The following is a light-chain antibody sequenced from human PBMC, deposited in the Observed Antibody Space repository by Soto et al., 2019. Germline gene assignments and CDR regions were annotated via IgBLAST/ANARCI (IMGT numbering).Light chain of an antibody. CDR3: QQCATSPRT. J-gene: IGKJ1*01. CDR2: DAS. CDR1: QTVEKNY. Sequence: EIVLTQSPGTLSLSPGDRATLSCRASQTVEKNYLAWYQQKPGQAPRLLVDDASRRAAGIPDRFSGSGSGTDFTLTISRLEPEDFAVDYCQQCATSPRTFGQGTKVEVK. V-gene: IGKV3-20*01.